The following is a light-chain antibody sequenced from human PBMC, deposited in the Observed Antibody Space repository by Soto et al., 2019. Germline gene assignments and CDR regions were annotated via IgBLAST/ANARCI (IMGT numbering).Light chain of an antibody. J-gene: IGKJ4*01. V-gene: IGKV3-20*01. CDR3: QQYGNSPLT. Sequence: EIVLTQSRGTLSLSPGEIVTLSFRASQTVTNDYLAWYQQKDGLAPRLLIYDASTRATGIPDRFSGSGSGPEYTLTISRLEPEDFAVYYCQQYGNSPLTFGGGTKVDIK. CDR1: QTVTNDY. CDR2: DAS.